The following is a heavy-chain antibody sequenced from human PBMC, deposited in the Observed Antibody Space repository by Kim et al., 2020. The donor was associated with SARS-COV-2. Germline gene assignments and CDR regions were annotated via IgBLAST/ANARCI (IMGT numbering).Heavy chain of an antibody. V-gene: IGHV3-48*02. J-gene: IGHJ4*02. CDR2: ISSSSTI. Sequence: GGSLRLSCAASGFTFSSYSMNWVRQAPGKGLEWVSYISSSSTIYYADSVKGRFTISRDNAKNSVYLQMNSLRDEDTAVYYCARSGNFRVDYWGQGTLVTV. CDR1: GFTFSSYS. CDR3: ARSGNFRVDY.